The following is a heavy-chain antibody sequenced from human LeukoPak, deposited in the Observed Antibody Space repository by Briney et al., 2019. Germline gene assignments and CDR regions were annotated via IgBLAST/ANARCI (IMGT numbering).Heavy chain of an antibody. D-gene: IGHD3-3*01. CDR1: GDSVSSNSTA. Sequence: SQTLSLTCAISGDSVSSNSTAWNWIRQSPSRGLEWLGRTYYRSKRWRNDYALSVKGRITITPDTSKNQFSLQLNSVTPEDTAVYYCARQTDYDFWSGYPYYYYYYMDVWGKGTTVTVPS. CDR2: TYYRSKRWRN. V-gene: IGHV6-1*01. CDR3: ARQTDYDFWSGYPYYYYYYMDV. J-gene: IGHJ6*03.